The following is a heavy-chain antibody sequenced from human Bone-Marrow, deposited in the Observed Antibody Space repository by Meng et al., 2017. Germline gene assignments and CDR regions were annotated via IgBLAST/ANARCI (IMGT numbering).Heavy chain of an antibody. V-gene: IGHV4-30-4*08. J-gene: IGHJ4*02. CDR2: IYHSGNT. CDR1: GGPNSSGSYF. D-gene: IGHD2-2*01. Sequence: QLLLHESGPGLVEPSQILSLNCTVHGGPNSSGSYFWSWIRQHPGKGLEWIGYIYHSGNTYYNPSLKSRVTLSIDTSKNQFSLKLSSVTAADTAVYYCARVLCSNNNCYSSDYWGQGTLVTVSS. CDR3: ARVLCSNNNCYSSDY.